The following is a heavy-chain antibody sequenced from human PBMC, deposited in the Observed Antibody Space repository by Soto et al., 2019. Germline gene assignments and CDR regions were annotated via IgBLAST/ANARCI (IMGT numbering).Heavy chain of an antibody. CDR1: GYTFTSYY. CDR3: ARDEIFGVVIPQSYGMDV. CDR2: INPSGGST. J-gene: IGHJ6*02. V-gene: IGHV1-46*01. D-gene: IGHD3-3*01. Sequence: GASVKVSCKASGYTFTSYYMHWVRQAPGQGLEWMGIINPSGGSTSYAQKFQGRVTMTRDTSTSTFYMELSSLRSEDTAVYYCARDEIFGVVIPQSYGMDVWGQGTTVTVSS.